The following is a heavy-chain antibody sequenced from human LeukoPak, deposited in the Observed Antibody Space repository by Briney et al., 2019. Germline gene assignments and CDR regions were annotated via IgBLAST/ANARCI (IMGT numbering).Heavy chain of an antibody. V-gene: IGHV3-64D*06. J-gene: IGHJ4*02. CDR1: GFTLSRDT. CDR3: VKDLSGTYSFDD. CDR2: ITDNGGRT. Sequence: GGSLRLSCSASGFTLSRDTVHWVRQAPGKGLEYVSSITDNGGRTWYADSVKGRFTISRDNSKNTVYLQMSSLRAEDTAVYYCVKDLSGTYSFDDRGQGTLVSVSS. D-gene: IGHD3-10*01.